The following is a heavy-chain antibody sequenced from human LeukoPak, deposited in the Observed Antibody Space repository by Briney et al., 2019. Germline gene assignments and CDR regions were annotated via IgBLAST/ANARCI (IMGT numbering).Heavy chain of an antibody. Sequence: GASVKVSCKASGYSFTGYYIHWVRQAPGQGLGWMGWINPNSGGTNYAQKFQSRVTMTRDTSISTAYMELSSLRSEDTAVYYCARGASPILRFLEWLLDYWGQGTLVTVSS. CDR3: ARGASPILRFLEWLLDY. V-gene: IGHV1-2*02. D-gene: IGHD3-3*01. CDR2: INPNSGGT. CDR1: GYSFTGYY. J-gene: IGHJ4*02.